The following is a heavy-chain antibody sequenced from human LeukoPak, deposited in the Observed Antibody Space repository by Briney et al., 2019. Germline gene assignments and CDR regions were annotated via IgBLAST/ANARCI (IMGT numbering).Heavy chain of an antibody. D-gene: IGHD3-10*01. V-gene: IGHV3-48*01. CDR2: IHIKCGSI. J-gene: IGHJ4*02. CDR1: VFSFSIYS. Sequence: PGRSLRLSCAASVFSFSIYSMNWVRQAPGKGPEWVSYIHIKCGSIYYADSVKGRFTISRDKAKNSLYLQMNSLRAEDTAVYYCTREASEFYWGQGTLITVSS. CDR3: TREASEFY.